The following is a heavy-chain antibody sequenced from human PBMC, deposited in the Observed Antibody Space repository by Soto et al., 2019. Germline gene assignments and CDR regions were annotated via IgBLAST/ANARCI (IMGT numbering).Heavy chain of an antibody. CDR1: GFSLSTSGMC. D-gene: IGHD6-19*01. CDR2: IDWDDDK. V-gene: IGHV2-70*11. CDR3: ARIMVVAGTEYYYYYGMDV. J-gene: IGHJ6*02. Sequence: ASGPTLVNPTQTLTLTCTFSGFSLSTSGMCVSWIRQPPGKALEWLARIDWDDDKYYSTSLKTRLTISKDTSKNQVVLTMTNMDPVDTATYYCARIMVVAGTEYYYYYGMDVWGQGTTVTVSS.